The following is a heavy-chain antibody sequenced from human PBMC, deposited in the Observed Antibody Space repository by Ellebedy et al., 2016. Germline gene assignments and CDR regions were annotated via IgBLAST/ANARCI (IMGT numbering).Heavy chain of an antibody. J-gene: IGHJ3*02. CDR1: GFTFTTDA. D-gene: IGHD2-2*01. Sequence: GESLKISXAASGFTFTTDAVTWVRQAPGKGLEWVSSLCYSDGRTYYVDSVKGRFTVSRDKPNNTHHLQMDSLRVEDTAVYYCAAPNRAIDFCTSSSCYDDALEIWGQGTMVTVSS. CDR2: LCYSDGRT. CDR3: AAPNRAIDFCTSSSCYDDALEI. V-gene: IGHV3-23*01.